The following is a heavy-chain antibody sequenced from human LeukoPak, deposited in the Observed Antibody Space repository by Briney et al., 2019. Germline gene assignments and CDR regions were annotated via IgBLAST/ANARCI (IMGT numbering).Heavy chain of an antibody. J-gene: IGHJ6*02. CDR3: ARVTMIEVALGFYGMDV. D-gene: IGHD3-22*01. CDR1: GLTFSSYN. Sequence: GGSLRLSCAASGLTFSSYNMNWVRQAPGKGLEWVSSISSSHTYTYYADSVKGRFTISRDNAKNSLYLQMNSLRAEDTAVYYCARVTMIEVALGFYGMDVWGQGTTVTVSS. CDR2: ISSSHTYT. V-gene: IGHV3-21*01.